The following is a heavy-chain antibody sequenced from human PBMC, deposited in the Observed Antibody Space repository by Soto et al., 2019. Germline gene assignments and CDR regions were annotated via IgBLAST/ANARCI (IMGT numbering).Heavy chain of an antibody. Sequence: QVQLVQSGAAVKKPGSSVKVSCKASGGTFSSYAISWVRQAPGQGLEWMGGIIPIVGTANYAQKCQGRVTLTADESTSTAYMELRRLRSEDTAVYYCARDRAGDCSSTSCYYHRFDPWGQGTLGTVFS. CDR1: GGTFSSYA. D-gene: IGHD2-2*01. V-gene: IGHV1-69*01. CDR2: IIPIVGTA. CDR3: ARDRAGDCSSTSCYYHRFDP. J-gene: IGHJ5*02.